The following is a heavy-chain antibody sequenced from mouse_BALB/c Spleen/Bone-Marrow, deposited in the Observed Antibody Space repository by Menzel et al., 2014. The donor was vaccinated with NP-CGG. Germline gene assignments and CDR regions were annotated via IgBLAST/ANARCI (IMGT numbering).Heavy chain of an antibody. CDR3: ASLTYYAMDY. CDR2: ISSGSSTI. CDR1: GFTFSSFG. V-gene: IGHV5-17*02. Sequence: DVKLVASGGGLVQPGGSRKLSCAASGFTFSSFGMHWVRQAPEKGLEWVAYISSGSSTIYYADTVKGRFTISRDNPKNTLFLQMTSLRSEDTAMYYCASLTYYAMDYWGQGTSVTVSS. J-gene: IGHJ4*01.